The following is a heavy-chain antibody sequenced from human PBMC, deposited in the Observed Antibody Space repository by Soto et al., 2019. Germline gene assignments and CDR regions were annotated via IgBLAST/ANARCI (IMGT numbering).Heavy chain of an antibody. Sequence: PGGSPRLSCAASGFTVSSNYMSWVRQAPGKGLEWVSVIYSGGRTYYADSVKGRFTISRDNSKNTLYLQMNSLRAEDTAVYYCARGGGDCSGGSCYFWRYYFDYWGQGTLVTVSS. CDR1: GFTVSSNY. CDR2: IYSGGRT. J-gene: IGHJ4*02. CDR3: ARGGGDCSGGSCYFWRYYFDY. V-gene: IGHV3-66*01. D-gene: IGHD2-15*01.